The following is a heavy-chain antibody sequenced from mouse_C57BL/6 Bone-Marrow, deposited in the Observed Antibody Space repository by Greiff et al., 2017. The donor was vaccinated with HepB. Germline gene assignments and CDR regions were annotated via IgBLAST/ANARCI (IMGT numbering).Heavy chain of an antibody. D-gene: IGHD2-4*01. Sequence: QVTLKESGPGILQPSQTLSLTCSFSGFSLSTFGMGVGWIRQPSGKGLEWLAHIWWDDDKYYNPALKSRLTISKDTSKNQVFLKIANVETADTATYYCARKGPYDYAVPFAYWGQGTLVTVSA. V-gene: IGHV8-8*01. CDR2: IWWDDDK. J-gene: IGHJ3*01. CDR3: ARKGPYDYAVPFAY. CDR1: GFSLSTFGMG.